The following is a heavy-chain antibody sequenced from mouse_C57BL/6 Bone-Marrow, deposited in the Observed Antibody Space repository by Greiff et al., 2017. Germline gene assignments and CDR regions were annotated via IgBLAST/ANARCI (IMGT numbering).Heavy chain of an antibody. J-gene: IGHJ4*01. Sequence: VQLKESGGDLVKPGGSLKLSCAASGFTFSSYGMSWVRQTPDKRLEWVATLSSGGSYTYYPDSVKGRFTISRDNAKNTLYLQMSSLKSEDTAMYYCARRSYYYGSTSYAMDYWGQGTSVTVSS. CDR3: ARRSYYYGSTSYAMDY. CDR1: GFTFSSYG. V-gene: IGHV5-6*01. D-gene: IGHD1-1*01. CDR2: LSSGGSYT.